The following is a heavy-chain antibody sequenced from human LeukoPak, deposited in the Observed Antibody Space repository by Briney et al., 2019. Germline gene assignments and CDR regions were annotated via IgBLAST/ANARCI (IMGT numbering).Heavy chain of an antibody. D-gene: IGHD3-3*01. CDR3: ARGPSRQRITIFGVRDAFDI. V-gene: IGHV4-34*01. CDR2: INHSGST. J-gene: IGHJ3*02. Sequence: SETLSLTCAVYGESFNDYYWTWIRQPPGKGLEWIGEINHSGSTNYNPSLKSRVTISVDTSKNQFSLKLSSVTAADTAVYYCARGPSRQRITIFGVRDAFDIWGQGTMVTVSS. CDR1: GESFNDYY.